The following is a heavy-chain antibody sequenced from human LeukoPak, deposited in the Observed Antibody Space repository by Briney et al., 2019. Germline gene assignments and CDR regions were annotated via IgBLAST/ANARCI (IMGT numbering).Heavy chain of an antibody. V-gene: IGHV1-2*02. Sequence: ASVKVSCKTSGYTFTGYYLHWVRQAPGQGLEWMGWINPNSGGTNYAQKFQARVSMTRDASIRTAYMQLSRLRSDDTAVYYCARVRYRLAETYIDYWGQGTLVTVSS. CDR1: GYTFTGYY. CDR3: ARVRYRLAETYIDY. D-gene: IGHD3-16*01. CDR2: INPNSGGT. J-gene: IGHJ4*02.